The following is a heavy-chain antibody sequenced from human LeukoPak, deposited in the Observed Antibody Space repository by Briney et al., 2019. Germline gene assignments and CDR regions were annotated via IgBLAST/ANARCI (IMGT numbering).Heavy chain of an antibody. J-gene: IGHJ4*02. D-gene: IGHD3-22*01. CDR3: VAESPGWLQIDY. CDR1: GGSISSSSYH. V-gene: IGHV4-39*07. CDR2: IYYSGTT. Sequence: SETLSLTCTVSGGSISSSSYHWGWIRQPPGKGLEWIGNIYYSGTTYYNPSLKSRVTISVDTSKNQFSLKLSSVTAADTAVYYCVAESPGWLQIDYWGQGTLVTVSS.